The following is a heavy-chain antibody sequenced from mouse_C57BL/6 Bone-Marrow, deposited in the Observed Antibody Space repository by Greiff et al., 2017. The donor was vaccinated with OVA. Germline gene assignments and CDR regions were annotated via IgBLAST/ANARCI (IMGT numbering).Heavy chain of an antibody. J-gene: IGHJ2*01. Sequence: QVQLQQSGAELVMPGASVKLSCKASGYTFTSYWLHWVKQRPGQGLEWIGEIDPSDSYTNYTQKFKGKSTLTVDKSSSTAYMQLSSLTSEDSAVDDCAKEKCDYDGREGYLDNWGQGTTLTVSS. CDR1: GYTFTSYW. CDR2: IDPSDSYT. CDR3: AKEKCDYDGREGYLDN. V-gene: IGHV1-69*01. D-gene: IGHD1-1*01.